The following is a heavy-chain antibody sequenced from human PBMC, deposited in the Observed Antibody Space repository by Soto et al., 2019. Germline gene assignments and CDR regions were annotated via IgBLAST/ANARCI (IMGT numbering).Heavy chain of an antibody. J-gene: IGHJ4*02. CDR3: AHAGDYALLTFDH. Sequence: QITLKESGPTLVRPAQTLTLTCDFSGFSLSTYHMGVAWIRQPPGKALEWLALIYWDDDKRYSPSLKDRLAISKDPSSNQVVLTITNMDPGDTATYFCAHAGDYALLTFDHWGPGTLGTVSS. V-gene: IGHV2-5*02. CDR2: IYWDDDK. CDR1: GFSLSTYHMG. D-gene: IGHD4-17*01.